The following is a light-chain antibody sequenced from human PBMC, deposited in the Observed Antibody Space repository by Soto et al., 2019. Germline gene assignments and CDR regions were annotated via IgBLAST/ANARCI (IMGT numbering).Light chain of an antibody. CDR1: QSITIW. CDR3: QQFHSFPIT. Sequence: DIQMTQSPSTLSASAGDRVTITCRASQSITIWLAWYQQKPGKAPKLLIYDASTLESGVPSRFSGSGSGTEFTLTFRSLQPDDFATYSCQQFHSFPITFGHGTRLEIK. CDR2: DAS. V-gene: IGKV1-5*01. J-gene: IGKJ5*01.